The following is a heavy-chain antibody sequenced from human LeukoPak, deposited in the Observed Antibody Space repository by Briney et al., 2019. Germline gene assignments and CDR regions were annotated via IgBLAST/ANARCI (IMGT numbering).Heavy chain of an antibody. CDR3: TTVMVYYDSSGSERYFDY. CDR1: GFTFSNAW. V-gene: IGHV3-15*01. J-gene: IGHJ4*02. CDR2: IKSKTDGGTT. D-gene: IGHD3-22*01. Sequence: GGSLRLSCAASGFTFSNAWMSWVCQAPGKGLEWVGRIKSKTDGGTTDYAAPVKGRFTISRDDSKNTLYLQMNSLKTEDTAVYYCTTVMVYYDSSGSERYFDYWGQGTLVTVSS.